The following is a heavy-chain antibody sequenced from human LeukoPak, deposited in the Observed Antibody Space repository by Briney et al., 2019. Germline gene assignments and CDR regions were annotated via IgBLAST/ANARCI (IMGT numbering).Heavy chain of an antibody. V-gene: IGHV3-7*01. CDR2: INPDGSIK. CDR3: ARAVDVADY. CDR1: GFTFGHHF. D-gene: IGHD3-16*01. Sequence: GGSLRLSCVASGFTFGHHFMSWVRQAPGGGLEWVANINPDGSIKFHADSVKGRFTISRDNARNSVYLQMNSLRGEDTAVFYCARAVDVADYWGQGTLVAVSS. J-gene: IGHJ4*02.